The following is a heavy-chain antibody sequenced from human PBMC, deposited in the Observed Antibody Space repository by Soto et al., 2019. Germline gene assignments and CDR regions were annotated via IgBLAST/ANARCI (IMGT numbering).Heavy chain of an antibody. CDR1: DGSISSGGYY. Sequence: LSLTCTVSDGSISSGGYYWSWIRQQPGNGLEWVGYIYYRGSTYHNPSLKSRVTISVDTSKNQFSLKLSSVTAADTAVYYCARVTGFGLQSLWLGNPLQSGHFDYWGQGTLVTVSS. J-gene: IGHJ4*02. D-gene: IGHD3-10*01. CDR2: IYYRGST. CDR3: ARVTGFGLQSLWLGNPLQSGHFDY. V-gene: IGHV4-31*03.